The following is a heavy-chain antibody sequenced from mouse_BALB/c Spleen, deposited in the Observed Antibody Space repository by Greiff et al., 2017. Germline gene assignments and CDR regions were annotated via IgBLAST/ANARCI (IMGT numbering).Heavy chain of an antibody. CDR2: IDPANGNT. D-gene: IGHD2-2*01. CDR3: ARSGLRYYFDY. CDR1: GYTFTSYW. V-gene: IGHV14-1*02. J-gene: IGHJ2*01. Sequence: EVQLQQSGAELARPGASVKLSCKASGYTFTSYWMHWVKQRPEQGLEWIGRIDPANGNTKYDPKFQGKATITAETSSNTAYLQLSSLTSEDTAVYYCARSGLRYYFDYWGQGTTLTVSS.